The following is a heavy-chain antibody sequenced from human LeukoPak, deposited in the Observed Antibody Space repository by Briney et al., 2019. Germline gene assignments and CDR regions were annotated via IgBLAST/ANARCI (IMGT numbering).Heavy chain of an antibody. D-gene: IGHD6-6*01. CDR3: AASIAARRLGFDY. V-gene: IGHV4-39*07. CDR1: GDSISSSSYF. CDR2: IYYTGGT. J-gene: IGHJ4*02. Sequence: PSETLSLTCTVSGDSISSSSYFWGWIRQPPGKGLEWIGSIYYTGGTYYNPSLKSRITISVDTSKNQFSLKLSSVTAADTAMYYCAASIAARRLGFDYWGQGTLVTVSS.